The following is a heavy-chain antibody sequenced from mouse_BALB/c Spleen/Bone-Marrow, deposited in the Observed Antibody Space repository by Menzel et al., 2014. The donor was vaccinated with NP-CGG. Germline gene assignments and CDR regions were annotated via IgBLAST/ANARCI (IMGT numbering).Heavy chain of an antibody. Sequence: VQLQQSGPGLVAPSQNLSITCTVSGFSLTSCGVSWVRQPPGKGLEWLGVIWGDGSTNFHSALKSRLSISKDNSKSQLFLKLNCLQTDDTATYYCAKPVLSGRFAYWGQGTLVTVSA. CDR2: IWGDGST. CDR1: GFSLTSCG. J-gene: IGHJ3*01. V-gene: IGHV2-3*01. CDR3: AKPVLSGRFAY.